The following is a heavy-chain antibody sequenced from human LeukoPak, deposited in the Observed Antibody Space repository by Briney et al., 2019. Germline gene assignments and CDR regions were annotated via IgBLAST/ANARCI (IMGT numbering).Heavy chain of an antibody. CDR2: INPSNGDS. CDR1: GYIFRNFG. CDR3: ARGASLTYYYDSSGFFSFDY. J-gene: IGHJ4*02. Sequence: VKVSCKASGYIFRNFGIAWVRQAPGQGPEWMGWINPSNGDSNYVEKFQGRLNMTTTTSTSTAYMELRSLRSDDTAVYFCARGASLTYYYDSSGFFSFDYWGQGTLVTVSS. V-gene: IGHV1-18*01. D-gene: IGHD3-22*01.